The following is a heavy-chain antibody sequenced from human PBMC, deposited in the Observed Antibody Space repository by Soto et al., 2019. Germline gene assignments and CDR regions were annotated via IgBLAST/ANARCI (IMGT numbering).Heavy chain of an antibody. CDR1: GGSFSGYY. V-gene: IGHV4-34*01. Sequence: SETLSLTCAVYGGSFSGYYWSWIRQPPGKGLEWIGEINHSGSTNYNPSLKSRVTISVDTSKNQFSLKLSSVTAADTAVYYCARVGIPFVIGWRQQLVQSWFDPWGQGTLVTVSS. J-gene: IGHJ5*02. D-gene: IGHD6-13*01. CDR3: ARVGIPFVIGWRQQLVQSWFDP. CDR2: INHSGST.